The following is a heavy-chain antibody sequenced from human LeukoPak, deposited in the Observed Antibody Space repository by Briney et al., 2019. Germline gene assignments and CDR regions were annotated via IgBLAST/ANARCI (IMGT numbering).Heavy chain of an antibody. V-gene: IGHV3-23*01. Sequence: GGSLRLSCAASGFIFSDYVMSWVRQAPGKGLEWVSSISGAGRSTYYADSVKGRFTISRDNSKNTLYLQMNSLRAEDTAVYYCAKENSSSPYDAFDIWGQGTMVTVSS. CDR1: GFIFSDYV. J-gene: IGHJ3*02. CDR2: ISGAGRST. CDR3: AKENSSSPYDAFDI. D-gene: IGHD6-6*01.